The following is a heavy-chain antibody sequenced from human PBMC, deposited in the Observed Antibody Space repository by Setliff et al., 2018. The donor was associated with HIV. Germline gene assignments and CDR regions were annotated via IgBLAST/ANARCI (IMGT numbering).Heavy chain of an antibody. CDR1: GYSISSGYY. V-gene: IGHV4-38-2*01. Sequence: PSETLSLTCAVSGYSISSGYYWGWIRQPPGKGLEWIGSIYHSGSTYYSPSLKSRVTISVDTSKSQFSLKLRSVTAADTAVYYCARGSDYIWGNYRFPFDYWGLGTMVTVSS. CDR3: ARGSDYIWGNYRFPFDY. J-gene: IGHJ4*02. CDR2: IYHSGST. D-gene: IGHD3-16*02.